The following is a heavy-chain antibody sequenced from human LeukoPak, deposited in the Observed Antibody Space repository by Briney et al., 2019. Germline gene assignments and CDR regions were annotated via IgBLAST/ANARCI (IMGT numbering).Heavy chain of an antibody. CDR1: GYTFTSYG. CDR2: ISAYNGNT. Sequence: ASVKVSCKASGYTFTSYGISWVRQAPGQGLEWMGWISAYNGNTNYAQKLQGRVTMTTDTSTSTAYMELRSLRSDDTAVYYCARDLFDYGDYYFDYWGQGTLVTVSS. D-gene: IGHD4-17*01. V-gene: IGHV1-18*01. J-gene: IGHJ4*02. CDR3: ARDLFDYGDYYFDY.